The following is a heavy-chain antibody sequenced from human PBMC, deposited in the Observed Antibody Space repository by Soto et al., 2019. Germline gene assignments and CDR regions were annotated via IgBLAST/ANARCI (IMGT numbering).Heavy chain of an antibody. Sequence: EVQLVEPGGGLVQPGGSLRLSCSASGFTFSSYAMHWVRQAPGKGLEYVSAISSNGGSTYYADSVKGRFTISRDNSKNTLYLQMSSLRAEDTAVYYCVKHLRYCSSTSCEGDYWGQGTLVTVSS. CDR2: ISSNGGST. D-gene: IGHD2-2*01. CDR1: GFTFSSYA. J-gene: IGHJ4*02. V-gene: IGHV3-64D*06. CDR3: VKHLRYCSSTSCEGDY.